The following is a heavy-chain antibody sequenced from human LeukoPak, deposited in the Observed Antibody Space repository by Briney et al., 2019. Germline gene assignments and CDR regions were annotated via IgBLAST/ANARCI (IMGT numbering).Heavy chain of an antibody. CDR2: ISVSGGNT. V-gene: IGHV3-23*01. D-gene: IGHD6-19*01. Sequence: GALRLSCAASGFTFSNYAMSWVRQAPGKGLEWVSSISVSGGNTYYADSVKGRFTISRDNSKNTLYLQMNSLTAEDTAVYYCAKDTRSSGPFDYWGQGTLVTVSS. CDR1: GFTFSNYA. J-gene: IGHJ4*02. CDR3: AKDTRSSGPFDY.